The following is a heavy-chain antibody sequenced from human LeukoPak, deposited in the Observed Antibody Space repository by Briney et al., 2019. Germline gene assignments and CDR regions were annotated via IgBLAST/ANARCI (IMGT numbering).Heavy chain of an antibody. CDR2: IYHSGST. CDR3: AREYNWNDYYFDY. V-gene: IGHV4-38-2*02. Sequence: NTSETLSLTCTVSGYSISSGYYWGWIRQPPGKGLEWIGSIYHSGSTYYNPSLKSRVTISVDTSKNQFSLKLSSVTAADTAVYYCAREYNWNDYYFDYWGQGTLVTVSS. J-gene: IGHJ4*02. D-gene: IGHD1-20*01. CDR1: GYSISSGYY.